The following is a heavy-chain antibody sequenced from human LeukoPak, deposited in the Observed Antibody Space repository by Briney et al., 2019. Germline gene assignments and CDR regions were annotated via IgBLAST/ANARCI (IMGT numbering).Heavy chain of an antibody. J-gene: IGHJ3*02. V-gene: IGHV4-39*01. CDR1: GGSISSSSYY. Sequence: PSETLSLTCTVSGGSISSSSYYWGWIRQPPGKGLEWIGSIYHSGSTYYNPSLKSRVTISVDTSKNQFSLKLSSVTAADTAVYYCARPLDSSGSPRPNDAFDIWGQGTMVTVSS. D-gene: IGHD3-22*01. CDR2: IYHSGST. CDR3: ARPLDSSGSPRPNDAFDI.